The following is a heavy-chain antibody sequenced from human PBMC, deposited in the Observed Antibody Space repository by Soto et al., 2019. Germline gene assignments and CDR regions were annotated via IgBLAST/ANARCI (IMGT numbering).Heavy chain of an antibody. J-gene: IGHJ5*02. CDR1: GFSISSGYF. Sequence: SETLSLTCAVSGFSISSGYFWGWIRQPPGKGPEWLGSIYHSGTTYYNPSVKGRVTISVDTSKNQFSLKMSSVTAADTAVYYCARDSSGYYWFDPWGQGTLVTVSS. V-gene: IGHV4-38-2*02. CDR2: IYHSGTT. CDR3: ARDSSGYYWFDP. D-gene: IGHD3-22*01.